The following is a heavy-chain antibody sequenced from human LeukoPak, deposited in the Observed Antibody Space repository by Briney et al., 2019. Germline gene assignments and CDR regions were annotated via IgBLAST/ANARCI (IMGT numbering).Heavy chain of an antibody. D-gene: IGHD3-10*01. CDR3: PRVASGSYNWFDP. J-gene: IGHJ5*02. CDR1: GFTFSTYW. V-gene: IGHV3-74*03. CDR2: INTDGSRT. Sequence: PGGSLRLSCAASGFTFSTYWMHWVRQAPGKGLVWVSRINTDGSRTTYADSVRGRFTSSRDNAKNTVYLQMNSLRAEDTAVYYCPRVASGSYNWFDPWGQGTLVTVSS.